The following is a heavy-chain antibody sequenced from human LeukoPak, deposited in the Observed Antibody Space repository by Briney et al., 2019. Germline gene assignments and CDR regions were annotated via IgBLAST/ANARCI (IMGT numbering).Heavy chain of an antibody. Sequence: SVKVSCKASGGTFSSYAISWVRQAPGQGLEWMGRIIPIFGTANYAQKFQGRVTITTDESTSTAYMELSSLRSEDTAVYYCARELTMIVDEVALDAFDIWGQGTMATVSS. V-gene: IGHV1-69*05. CDR1: GGTFSSYA. CDR3: ARELTMIVDEVALDAFDI. CDR2: IIPIFGTA. D-gene: IGHD3-22*01. J-gene: IGHJ3*02.